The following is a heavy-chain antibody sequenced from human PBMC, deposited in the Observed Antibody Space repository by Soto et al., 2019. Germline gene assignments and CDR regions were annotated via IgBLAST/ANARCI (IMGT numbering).Heavy chain of an antibody. J-gene: IGHJ5*02. CDR3: ARDNGIAGSFVP. CDR1: GFTFSTYS. D-gene: IGHD6-13*01. CDR2: ITSSSTTI. Sequence: EMQLVESGGGLVQPGGSLRLSCAASGFTFSTYSMNWVRQAPGKGLEWISYITSSSTTIFYADSVKGRFTISRDNAKNALYLQMNSLRDEDTSVYYCARDNGIAGSFVPWGQGTLVTVSS. V-gene: IGHV3-48*02.